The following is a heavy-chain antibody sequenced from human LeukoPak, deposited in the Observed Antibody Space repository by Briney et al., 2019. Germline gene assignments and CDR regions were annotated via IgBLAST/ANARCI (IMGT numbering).Heavy chain of an antibody. V-gene: IGHV3-33*06. J-gene: IGHJ6*02. D-gene: IGHD3-9*01. Sequence: DPGGSLRLSCAASGFTFSSYGMHWVRQAPGKGLEWVAVIWYDGSNKYYADSVKGRFTISRDNSKNTLYLQMNSLRAEDTAVYYCAKDNDILTGYYNRPFNYYYYGMDVWGQGTTVTVSS. CDR1: GFTFSSYG. CDR2: IWYDGSNK. CDR3: AKDNDILTGYYNRPFNYYYYGMDV.